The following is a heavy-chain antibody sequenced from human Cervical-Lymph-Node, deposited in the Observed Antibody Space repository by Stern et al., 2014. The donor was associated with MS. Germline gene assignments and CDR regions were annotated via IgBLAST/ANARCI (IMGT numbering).Heavy chain of an antibody. D-gene: IGHD1-26*01. CDR3: ATGRTAQWEVPLFDY. Sequence: VQLVQSGAEVKKPGASVKVSCKASGYTLTELSMHWVRQAPGKGLEWMGGFDPDDGETIYAQKVQGRVPMAEGTTTNTAYMELSELRSEDTAVYYWATGRTAQWEVPLFDYWGQGTLVTVSS. J-gene: IGHJ4*02. CDR2: FDPDDGET. V-gene: IGHV1-24*01. CDR1: GYTLTELS.